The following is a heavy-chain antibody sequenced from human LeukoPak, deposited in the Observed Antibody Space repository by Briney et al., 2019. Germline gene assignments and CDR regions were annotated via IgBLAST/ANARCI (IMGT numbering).Heavy chain of an antibody. Sequence: ASVKVSYKASGYTFTSYDINWVRQATGQGPEWMGWMNPNSGNTGYAQKFQGRVTMTRNTSISTAYMELSNVRSQDTAMYYCAINLPANRRFQHWGQGTLVTVSS. CDR1: GYTFTSYD. CDR2: MNPNSGNT. J-gene: IGHJ1*01. V-gene: IGHV1-8*01. CDR3: AINLPANRRFQH. D-gene: IGHD1-14*01.